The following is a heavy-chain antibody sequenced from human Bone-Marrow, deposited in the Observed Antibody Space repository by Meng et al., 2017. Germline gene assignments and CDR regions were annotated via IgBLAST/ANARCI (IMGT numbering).Heavy chain of an antibody. D-gene: IGHD1-26*01. CDR3: ARVGAQLFDY. Sequence: QEQLEPPGPGVVKPSQTLPLACAIAGESVSSNSAAWNWIRQSPSRGLEWLGRTYYRSKWYNDYAVSVKSRITINPDTSKNQFSLQLNSVTPEDTAVYYCARVGAQLFDYWGQGTLVTVSS. V-gene: IGHV6-1*01. J-gene: IGHJ4*02. CDR2: TYYRSKWYN. CDR1: GESVSSNSAA.